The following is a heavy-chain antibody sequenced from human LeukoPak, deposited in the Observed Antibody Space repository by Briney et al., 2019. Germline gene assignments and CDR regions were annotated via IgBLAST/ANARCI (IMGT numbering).Heavy chain of an antibody. CDR2: IYYSGST. V-gene: IGHV4-39*07. Sequence: SQTLSLTCTVSGGSISSSSYYWGWIRQPPGKGLEWIGNIYYSGSTYYNPSLKSRVTISVDTSKNQFSLKLSSVTAADTAVYYCAREEMATIDYWGQGTLVTVSS. CDR1: GGSISSSSYY. J-gene: IGHJ4*02. CDR3: AREEMATIDY. D-gene: IGHD5-24*01.